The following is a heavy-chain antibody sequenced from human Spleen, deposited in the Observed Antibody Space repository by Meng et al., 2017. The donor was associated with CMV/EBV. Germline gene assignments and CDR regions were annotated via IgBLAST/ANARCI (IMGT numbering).Heavy chain of an antibody. J-gene: IGHJ6*02. CDR3: ARVEVLDYYYAMDV. V-gene: IGHV4-61*01. CDR1: GGSVSSGSYY. Sequence: SETLSLTCTVSGGSVSSGSYYWSWIRQPPGKGLEWIGYIYYSGSTNYNPSLKSRVTISVDTSKNQFSLKLSSVTAADTAVFYCARVEVLDYYYAMDVWGRGTTVTVSS. CDR2: IYYSGST.